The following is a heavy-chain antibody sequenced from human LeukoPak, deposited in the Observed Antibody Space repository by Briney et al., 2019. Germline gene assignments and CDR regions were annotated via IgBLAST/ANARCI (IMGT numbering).Heavy chain of an antibody. CDR2: IYYSGST. Sequence: SQTLSLTCTVSGGSISSGGYYWSWIRQHPGKGLAWIGYIYYSGSTYYNPSLKSRVTISVDTSKNQFSLKLSSVTAADTAVYYCARFTMVRGVIITSYREYYFDYWGQGTLVTVSS. CDR3: ARFTMVRGVIITSYREYYFDY. D-gene: IGHD3-10*01. CDR1: GGSISSGGYY. J-gene: IGHJ4*02. V-gene: IGHV4-31*03.